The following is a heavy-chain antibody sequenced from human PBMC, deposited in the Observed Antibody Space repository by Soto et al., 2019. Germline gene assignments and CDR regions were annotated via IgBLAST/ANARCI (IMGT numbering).Heavy chain of an antibody. CDR3: ARGDSTDCSNGVCSFFYNHDMDV. CDR1: GYSFTHCH. J-gene: IGHJ6*02. CDR2: INPKSGGT. Sequence: APRKVSCKASGYSFTHCHIHWVRQAPGQGLDWLGMINPKSGGTSTAQKFQGWVTMTTDTSISTASMELTRLTSDDTAIYYCARGDSTDCSNGVCSFFYNHDMDVWGQGTTVTVSS. D-gene: IGHD2-8*01. V-gene: IGHV1-2*04.